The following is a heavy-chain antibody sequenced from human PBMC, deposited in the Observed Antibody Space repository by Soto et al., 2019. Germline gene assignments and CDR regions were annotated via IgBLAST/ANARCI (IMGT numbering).Heavy chain of an antibody. CDR1: GFNFNTYA. J-gene: IGHJ3*01. Sequence: EVQVLESGGGLVQPGGSLRLSCAASGFNFNTYAMSWVRQAPGKGLEWVSGISGGGGSIHYVDSVKGRFTISRDNSKNTLYLQRSSLRGEDTAVYYCAKGKSSNYVSHAFDVWGQGTMVTVSS. CDR3: AKGKSSNYVSHAFDV. V-gene: IGHV3-23*01. CDR2: ISGGGGSI. D-gene: IGHD3-10*02.